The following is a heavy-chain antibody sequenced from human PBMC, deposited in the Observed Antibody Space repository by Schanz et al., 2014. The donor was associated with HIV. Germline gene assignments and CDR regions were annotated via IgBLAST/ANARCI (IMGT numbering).Heavy chain of an antibody. J-gene: IGHJ2*01. Sequence: QVQLVESGGGVVQPGRSLRLSCAASGFTFSRFGMHWVRQAPAKGLEWVAVIWYDGSNKYYADSVKGRFTISRDNSKNTLYLQMTSLRAEATAVYYCALSRPSGYGGSWYFDLWGRGPLVAVSS. V-gene: IGHV3-33*08. CDR1: GFTFSRFG. CDR2: IWYDGSNK. D-gene: IGHD2-15*01. CDR3: ALSRPSGYGGSWYFDL.